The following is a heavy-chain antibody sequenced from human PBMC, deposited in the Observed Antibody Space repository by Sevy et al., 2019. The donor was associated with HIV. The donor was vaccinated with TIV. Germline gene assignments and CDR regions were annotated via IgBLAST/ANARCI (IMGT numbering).Heavy chain of an antibody. CDR1: GFTFGDYA. CDR3: IRVNNWNAPDY. V-gene: IGHV3-49*03. Sequence: GGSLRLSCTASGFTFGDYAMSWFRQAPGKGLEWVGFIRSKAYGGTTEYAASVKGRFTISRDDSKSIAYLQMNSLKTEDTAVYYCIRVNNWNAPDYWGQGTLVTVSS. D-gene: IGHD1-20*01. CDR2: IRSKAYGGTT. J-gene: IGHJ4*02.